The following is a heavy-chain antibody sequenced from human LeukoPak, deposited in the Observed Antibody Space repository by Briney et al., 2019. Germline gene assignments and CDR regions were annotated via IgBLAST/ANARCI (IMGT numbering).Heavy chain of an antibody. CDR2: VSGRDDST. CDR1: GFTFSNYA. CDR3: AKWGDYDILTGYYDPDY. J-gene: IGHJ4*02. Sequence: GGSLRLSCAASGFTFSNYAMYWVRQAPGKGLEWVSAVSGRDDSTYYADSVKGRFSISRDTSKNTLYLQMNSLRAEDTAVYYCAKWGDYDILTGYYDPDYWGQGTLVTVSS. V-gene: IGHV3-23*01. D-gene: IGHD3-9*01.